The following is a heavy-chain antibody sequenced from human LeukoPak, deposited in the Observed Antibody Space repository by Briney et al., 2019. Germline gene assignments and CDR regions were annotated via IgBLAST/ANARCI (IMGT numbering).Heavy chain of an antibody. V-gene: IGHV3-33*01. CDR1: GFDFGSYV. D-gene: IGHD3-10*01. CDR3: ARDLGQLRNWFDP. CDR2: IWHDASNK. J-gene: IGHJ5*02. Sequence: GGSLRLSCAASGFDFGSYVMHWVRQAPGKGLEWVAIIWHDASNKYYAESVKGRFTISRDNSKNAMYLQMSSLRAEDTALYYCARDLGQLRNWFDPWGQGTLVIVSS.